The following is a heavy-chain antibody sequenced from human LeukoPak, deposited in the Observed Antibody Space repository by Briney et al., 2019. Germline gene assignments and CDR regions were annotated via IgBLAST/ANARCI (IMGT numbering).Heavy chain of an antibody. Sequence: SETLSLTCTVSGGSISGYYWSWIRQPPGKGLEWVGYISYSGSTNYNPSLKSRVTISVDTSKNQFSLKLSSVTAADTAVYYCARAKHIVVVPAAMEAFDIWGQGTMVTVSS. CDR3: ARAKHIVVVPAAMEAFDI. J-gene: IGHJ3*02. CDR2: ISYSGST. V-gene: IGHV4-59*12. CDR1: GGSISGYY. D-gene: IGHD2-2*01.